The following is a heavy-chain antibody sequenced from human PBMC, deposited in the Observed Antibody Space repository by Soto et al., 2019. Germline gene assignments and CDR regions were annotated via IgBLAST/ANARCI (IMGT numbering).Heavy chain of an antibody. D-gene: IGHD1-20*01. J-gene: IGHJ6*02. CDR3: ARDLVTGTTKDYGMDV. Sequence: SETLSLTCTVSGGSISSYYWSWIRQPPGKGLEWIGYIYYSGSTNYNPSLKSRVTISVDTSKNQFSLKLSSVTAADTAVYYCARDLVTGTTKDYGMDVWGQGTTVTVSS. V-gene: IGHV4-59*12. CDR2: IYYSGST. CDR1: GGSISSYY.